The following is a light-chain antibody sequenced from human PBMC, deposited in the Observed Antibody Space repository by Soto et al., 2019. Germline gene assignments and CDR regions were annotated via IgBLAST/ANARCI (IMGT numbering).Light chain of an antibody. CDR3: QSYDSSLSGSV. J-gene: IGLJ2*01. Sequence: QAVVTQPPSVSGAPGQRVTISCTGSKSNIGAHYDVHWYQQLPGTAPKLLIYGNNNRPSGVPDRFSGSTSGTSASLAITGLQAEDEADYYCQSYDSSLSGSVFGGGTQLTVL. CDR2: GNN. CDR1: KSNIGAHYD. V-gene: IGLV1-40*01.